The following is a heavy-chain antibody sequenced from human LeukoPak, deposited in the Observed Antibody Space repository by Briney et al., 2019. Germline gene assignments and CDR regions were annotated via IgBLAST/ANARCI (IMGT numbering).Heavy chain of an antibody. J-gene: IGHJ4*02. D-gene: IGHD2-2*01. CDR1: GGSISSSYYY. CDR2: IYYSGST. V-gene: IGHV4-39*02. CDR3: ARDIVVPAATLDY. Sequence: PSETLSLTCTVSGGSISSSYYYWGWIRQPPGKGLEWIGSIYYSGSTYYNPSLKSRVTISVDTSKNQFSLKLSSVTAADTAVYYCARDIVVPAATLDYWGQGTLVTVSS.